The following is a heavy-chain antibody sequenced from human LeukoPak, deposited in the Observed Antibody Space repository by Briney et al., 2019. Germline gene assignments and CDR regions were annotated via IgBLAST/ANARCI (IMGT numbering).Heavy chain of an antibody. J-gene: IGHJ4*02. D-gene: IGHD3-3*01. V-gene: IGHV3-66*02. Sequence: GGSLRLSCAASGFTVSSSYMSWVRQAPGKGXXXXXXXXXXXSTYYADSVKGRFTISRDNSKNTLYLQMNSLRAEDTAVYYCARGPTVLDYDFWSGYYTSLDYWGQGTLVTVSS. CDR1: GFTVSSSY. CDR3: ARGPTVLDYDFWSGYYTSLDY. CDR2: XXXXXST.